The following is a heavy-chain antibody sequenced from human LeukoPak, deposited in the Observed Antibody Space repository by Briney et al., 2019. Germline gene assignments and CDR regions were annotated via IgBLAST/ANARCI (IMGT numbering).Heavy chain of an antibody. Sequence: ASVKVSCKASGYTFTGYYMHWVRQAPGQGLEWMGWINPNSGGTNYAQKFQGRVTMTRDTSVSTAYMELSSLRSEDTAVYYCARDRGVAGTLPMDYWGQGTLVTVSS. V-gene: IGHV1-2*02. CDR3: ARDRGVAGTLPMDY. J-gene: IGHJ4*02. D-gene: IGHD6-19*01. CDR2: INPNSGGT. CDR1: GYTFTGYY.